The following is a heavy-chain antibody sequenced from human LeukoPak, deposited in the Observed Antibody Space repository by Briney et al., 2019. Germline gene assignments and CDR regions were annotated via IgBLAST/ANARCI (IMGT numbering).Heavy chain of an antibody. J-gene: IGHJ4*02. V-gene: IGHV4-59*08. CDR1: GGSISSYY. CDR3: ARGKLGTYYVFDY. CDR2: IYNSGST. Sequence: SETLSLTGTVSGGSISSYYWSWIRQPPGKGLEWIGYIYNSGSTNYNPSLKSRVTISPDTSENQFSLKLNSVTAADTAVYYCARGKLGTYYVFDYWGQGTLVTVSS. D-gene: IGHD1-26*01.